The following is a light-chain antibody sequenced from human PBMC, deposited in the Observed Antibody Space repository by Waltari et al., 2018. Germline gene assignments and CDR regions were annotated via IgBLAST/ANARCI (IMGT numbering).Light chain of an antibody. Sequence: QSVLTQPPSVSGAPGQRVTISCTGSSSNIGAGYDVHWYQQLPGTAPKLLTFGNTNRPSGVPDRFSGSKSATSASLAITGLQPEDEADYYCQSYDSSLSAVVFGGGTKLTVL. CDR2: GNT. CDR3: QSYDSSLSAVV. CDR1: SSNIGAGYD. J-gene: IGLJ3*02. V-gene: IGLV1-40*01.